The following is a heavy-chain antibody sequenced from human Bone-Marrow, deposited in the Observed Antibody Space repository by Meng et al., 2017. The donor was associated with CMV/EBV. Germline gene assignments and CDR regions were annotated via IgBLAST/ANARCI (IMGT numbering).Heavy chain of an antibody. CDR1: GGSVSSGSYY. CDR2: IYYSGST. V-gene: IGHV4-61*01. J-gene: IGHJ5*02. Sequence: GSLRLSCTVSGGSVSSGSYYWSWIRQPPGKGLEWIGYIYYSGSTNYNPSLKSRVTISVDTSKNQFSLKLSSVTAADTAVYYCARAGDYVWGSGSGLDPWGQGTLVTGSS. D-gene: IGHD3-16*01. CDR3: ARAGDYVWGSGSGLDP.